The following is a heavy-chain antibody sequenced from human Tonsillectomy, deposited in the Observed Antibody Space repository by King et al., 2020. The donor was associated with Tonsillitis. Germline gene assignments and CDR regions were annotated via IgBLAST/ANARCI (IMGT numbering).Heavy chain of an antibody. D-gene: IGHD3-3*01. J-gene: IGHJ4*02. CDR1: GFTFSTYA. V-gene: IGHV3-64*01. CDR2: ISSNGGST. Sequence: VQLVESGGGLVQPGGSLRLSCAASGFTFSTYAMYWVRQAPGKGLEYVSAISSNGGSTYYANSVKGRFTISRDNSENTLYLQMGSLRTEDMALYYCARVSILETYGSPCFDYWGQGTLVTVSS. CDR3: ARVSILETYGSPCFDY.